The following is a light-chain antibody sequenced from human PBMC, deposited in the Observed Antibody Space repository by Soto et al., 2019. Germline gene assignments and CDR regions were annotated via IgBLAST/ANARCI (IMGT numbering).Light chain of an antibody. CDR1: QRVSSY. CDR2: DAS. V-gene: IGKV3-11*01. CDR3: QQRSNWPRIT. Sequence: ENVLTQFPVTLSLSPGERATLSCRASQRVSSYLAWYQQKPGQAPRLLIYDASNRATGIPARFSGSGSGTDFTLTISSLEPEDFAVYYCQQRSNWPRITFGQGTRLETK. J-gene: IGKJ5*01.